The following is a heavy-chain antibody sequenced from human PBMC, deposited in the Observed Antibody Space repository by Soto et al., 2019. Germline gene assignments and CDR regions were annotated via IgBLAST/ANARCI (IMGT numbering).Heavy chain of an antibody. CDR1: GFTFSSYA. V-gene: IGHV3-30-3*01. J-gene: IGHJ4*02. CDR3: VRGFDSWGQENDPVMY. D-gene: IGHD3-9*01. CDR2: ISYDGSNK. Sequence: GGSLRLSCAASGFTFSSYAMHWVRQAPGKGLEWVAVISYDGSNKYYADSVKGRFTISRDNSKNTLYLQMNSLRAEDTAVYYCVRGFDSWGQENDPVMYWGQGTLVTVSS.